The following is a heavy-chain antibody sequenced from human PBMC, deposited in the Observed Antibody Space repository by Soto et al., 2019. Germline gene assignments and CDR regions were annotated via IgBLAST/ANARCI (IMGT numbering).Heavy chain of an antibody. Sequence: SETLSLTCAVYGGSFSGYYWSWIRQPPGKGLEWIGEINHSGSTNYNPSLKSRVTISVDTSKNQFSLKLSSVTAADTAVYYCARLRGGYGYGYYYYGMDVWGQGTTVTVSS. CDR2: INHSGST. V-gene: IGHV4-34*01. D-gene: IGHD5-18*01. CDR1: GGSFSGYY. J-gene: IGHJ6*02. CDR3: ARLRGGYGYGYYYYGMDV.